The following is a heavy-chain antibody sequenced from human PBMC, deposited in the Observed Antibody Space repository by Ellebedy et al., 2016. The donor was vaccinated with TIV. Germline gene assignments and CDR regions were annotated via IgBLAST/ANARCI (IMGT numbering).Heavy chain of an antibody. CDR3: ARGRLTAPYYYYRMDV. V-gene: IGHV1-69*13. D-gene: IGHD3-9*01. J-gene: IGHJ6*02. Sequence: SVKVSCXASGGTFSIYAISWVRQAPGQGLEWMGGIIPVFGTTNYAQTFQGTVTITADESTSTAYMELSSLRSEDTAVYYCARGRLTAPYYYYRMDVWGQGTTVTVSS. CDR1: GGTFSIYA. CDR2: IIPVFGTT.